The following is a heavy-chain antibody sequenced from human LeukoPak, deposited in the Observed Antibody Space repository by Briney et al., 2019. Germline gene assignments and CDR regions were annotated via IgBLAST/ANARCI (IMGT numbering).Heavy chain of an antibody. Sequence: PGGSLRLSCAASGFTFSTLGMSWVRRAPGKGPEWVSGITGSGATTYYADSVKGRFTISRDNSQNTLYLQMNTLRAEDTAVYYCAKVVSGFHFDCWGQGTLVTVSS. CDR3: AKVVSGFHFDC. D-gene: IGHD1-26*01. J-gene: IGHJ4*02. V-gene: IGHV3-23*01. CDR2: ITGSGATT. CDR1: GFTFSTLG.